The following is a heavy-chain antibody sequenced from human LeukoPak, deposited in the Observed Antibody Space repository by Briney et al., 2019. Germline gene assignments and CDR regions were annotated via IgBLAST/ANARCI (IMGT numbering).Heavy chain of an antibody. V-gene: IGHV3-21*01. CDR3: AREILAPGKTHDY. Sequence: PGGSLRLSCAASGFTFSSYNMNWVRQAPGKGLEWVSSISSSSTYIYYADSMKGRFTISRDNAKNTLFLQINSLRAEDTAVYYCAREILAPGKTHDYWGQGTLVTVSS. CDR1: GFTFSSYN. J-gene: IGHJ4*02. CDR2: ISSSSTYI.